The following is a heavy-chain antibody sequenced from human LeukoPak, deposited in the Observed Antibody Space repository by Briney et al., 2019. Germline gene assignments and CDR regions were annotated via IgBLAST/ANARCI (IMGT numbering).Heavy chain of an antibody. J-gene: IGHJ6*03. CDR3: ARQPYYYYMDV. CDR2: IYYSGNT. Sequence: SETLSLTCAVYGGSFSGYYWSWIRQPPGKGLEWIGSIYYSGNTYYNPSLESRVTMSIDTSKNQFSLNLRSVTAADTAVYYCARQPYYYYMDVWGKGTTVTISS. CDR1: GGSFSGYY. V-gene: IGHV4-34*01.